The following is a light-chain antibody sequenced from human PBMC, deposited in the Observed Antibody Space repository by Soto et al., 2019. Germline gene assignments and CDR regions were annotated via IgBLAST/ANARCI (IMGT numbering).Light chain of an antibody. CDR1: QSLLHITGETF. Sequence: DVVMTQTPLSLSVAPGQPASISCKSIQSLLHITGETFLFWYLKKPGQSPQILIYEVSTRVSGVPDRFSGSGSGTDFTLEISRVEPDDVGIYYCMQSTQLTPTFGQGTRLDI. CDR2: EVS. J-gene: IGKJ5*01. CDR3: MQSTQLTPT. V-gene: IGKV2D-29*02.